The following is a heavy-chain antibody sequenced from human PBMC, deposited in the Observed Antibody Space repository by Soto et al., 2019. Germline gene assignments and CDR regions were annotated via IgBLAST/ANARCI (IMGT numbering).Heavy chain of an antibody. Sequence: ASVKVSCKASGYTFTSYDINWVRQATGQGLEWMGWMNPNSGNTGYAQKFQGRVTMTRDTSISTAYMELSSLRSEDTAVYYCARGPYYYYYMDVWGKGTTVTVSS. CDR1: GYTFTSYD. V-gene: IGHV1-8*01. J-gene: IGHJ6*03. CDR3: ARGPYYYYYMDV. CDR2: MNPNSGNT.